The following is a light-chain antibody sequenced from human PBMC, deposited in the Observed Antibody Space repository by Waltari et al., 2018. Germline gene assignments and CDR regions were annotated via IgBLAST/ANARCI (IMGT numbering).Light chain of an antibody. J-gene: IGLJ2*01. V-gene: IGLV3-21*02. CDR2: VDT. CDR3: QVWDTGSDHVL. Sequence: SYDLTQPASVSVSPGQTATITCGGDNIGTEVVNWYQQRPPQAPMLVIYVDTERPAGIPERFSDSKSGNTATLTVRGVEAGDEADYYCQVWDTGSDHVLFGGGTRLTVL. CDR1: NIGTEV.